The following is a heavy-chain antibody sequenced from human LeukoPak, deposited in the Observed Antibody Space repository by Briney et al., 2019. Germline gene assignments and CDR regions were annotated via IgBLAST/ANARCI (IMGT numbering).Heavy chain of an antibody. D-gene: IGHD6-13*01. CDR1: GCTFTGNF. CDR2: INPNGGGT. V-gene: IGHV1-2*02. Sequence: ASVKVSCKASGCTFTGNFIHCVRQAPGQGLEWVGWINPNGGGTNYAQKFQGRVTMTRDTSISTAYMDLSSPTSEDTAIYYCASGHSSLRLYEVDYWGQGTLVTVSS. CDR3: ASGHSSLRLYEVDY. J-gene: IGHJ4*02.